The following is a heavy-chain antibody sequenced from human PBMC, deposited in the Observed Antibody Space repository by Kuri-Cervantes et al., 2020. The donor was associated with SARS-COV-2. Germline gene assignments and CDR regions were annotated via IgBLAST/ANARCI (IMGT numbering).Heavy chain of an antibody. CDR3: AKHDYGDYGTFDY. V-gene: IGHV4-34*01. J-gene: IGHJ4*02. D-gene: IGHD4-17*01. Sequence: SETLSLTCAVYGGSFSGYYWSWIRQPPGKGLEWIGEINHSGSNNYNPSLKSRVTISVDTSKNQFSLKLTSVTAADTAVYYWAKHDYGDYGTFDYWGQGTLVTVSS. CDR1: GGSFSGYY. CDR2: INHSGSN.